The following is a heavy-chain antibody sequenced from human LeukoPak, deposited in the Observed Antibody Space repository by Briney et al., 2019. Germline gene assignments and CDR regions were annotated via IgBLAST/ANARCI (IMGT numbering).Heavy chain of an antibody. CDR1: GGSISSYY. CDR2: INHSGST. Sequence: SETLSLTCTVSGGSISSYYWSWIRQPPGKGLEWIGEINHSGSTNYNPSLKSRVTISVDTSKNQFSLKLSSVTAADTAVYYCARGPFRYSNNFDYWGQGTLVTVSS. D-gene: IGHD1-1*01. J-gene: IGHJ4*02. V-gene: IGHV4-34*01. CDR3: ARGPFRYSNNFDY.